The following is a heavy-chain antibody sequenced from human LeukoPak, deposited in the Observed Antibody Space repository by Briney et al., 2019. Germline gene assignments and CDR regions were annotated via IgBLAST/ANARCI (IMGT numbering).Heavy chain of an antibody. CDR2: ISGSGGST. D-gene: IGHD3-10*01. CDR3: AKDDAWLRFGE. J-gene: IGHJ4*02. V-gene: IGHV3-23*01. CDR1: GFTFSSYG. Sequence: GGSLRLSCAASGFTFSSYGMSWVRQAPGKGLEWVSAISGSGGSTYYPDSVKGRFTISRDNSKNTLYLEVISLTAEDTAVYYCAKDDAWLRFGEWSQGTLVTVSS.